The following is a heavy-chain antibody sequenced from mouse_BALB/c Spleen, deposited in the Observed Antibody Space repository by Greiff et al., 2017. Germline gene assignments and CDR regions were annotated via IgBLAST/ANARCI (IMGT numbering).Heavy chain of an antibody. J-gene: IGHJ3*01. CDR1: GFDFSRYW. D-gene: IGHD3-2*01. Sequence: EVKLEESGGGLVQPGGSLKLSCAASGFDFSRYWMSWVRQAPGKGLEWIGEINPDSSTINYTPSLKDKFIISRDNAKNTLYLQMSKVRSEDTALYYCARPETARATWFAYWGQGTLVTVSA. CDR3: ARPETARATWFAY. V-gene: IGHV4-1*02. CDR2: INPDSSTI.